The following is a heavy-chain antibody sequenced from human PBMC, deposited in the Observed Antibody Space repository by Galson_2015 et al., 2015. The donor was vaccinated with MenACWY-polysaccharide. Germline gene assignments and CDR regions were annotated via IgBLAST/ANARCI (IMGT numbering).Heavy chain of an antibody. J-gene: IGHJ4*02. CDR1: GFTFSSYW. D-gene: IGHD4/OR15-4a*01. Sequence: SLRLSCAASGFTFSSYWMHWVRQAPGKGLVWVSRINSDGSSTGYADSVKGRLTISRDNAKNTLYLQMNSLRADDTAVYYCARNVRPSTSGANPDDLGQGTLVTVSS. CDR3: ARNVRPSTSGANPDD. CDR2: INSDGSST. V-gene: IGHV3-74*01.